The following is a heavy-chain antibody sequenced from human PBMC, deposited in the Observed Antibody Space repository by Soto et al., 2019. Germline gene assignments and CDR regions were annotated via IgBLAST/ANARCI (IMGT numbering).Heavy chain of an antibody. D-gene: IGHD2-21*01. CDR3: ARDSNVVSYYYYYGMDV. V-gene: IGHV3-30-3*01. Sequence: QVQLVESGGGVVQPGRSLRLSCAASGFTFSSYAMHWVRQAPGKGLEWVPVISYDGSNKYYADSVKGRFTISRDNSKNTLYLQMNSLRAEDTAVYYCARDSNVVSYYYYYGMDVWGQGTTVTVSS. CDR2: ISYDGSNK. J-gene: IGHJ6*02. CDR1: GFTFSSYA.